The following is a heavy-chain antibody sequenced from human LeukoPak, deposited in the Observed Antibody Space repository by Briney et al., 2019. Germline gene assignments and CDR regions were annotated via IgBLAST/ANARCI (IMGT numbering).Heavy chain of an antibody. Sequence: PSETLSLTCTVSGDSLSSGSYYWGWIRQPPGKGLEWIGSIYYSGSTSYNPSLKGRVTISVDTSKNQFSLKLSSVTAADTAVYYCARNMTLRDDSSGYTHQWFGPWGQGTLVTVSS. D-gene: IGHD3-22*01. CDR2: IYYSGST. CDR1: GDSLSSGSYY. V-gene: IGHV4-39*01. J-gene: IGHJ5*02. CDR3: ARNMTLRDDSSGYTHQWFGP.